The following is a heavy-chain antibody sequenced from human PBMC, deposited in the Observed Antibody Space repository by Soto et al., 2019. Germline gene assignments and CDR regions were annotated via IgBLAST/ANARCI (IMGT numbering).Heavy chain of an antibody. CDR2: ISSNSDTI. Sequence: EVQLVESGGGLVKPGRSLRLSCVASGFTADDYAMHWVRQAPGKGLEWVSGISSNSDTIDYADSVKGRFTIHRDNAKNSLFLQMNRLRPEDTALYYCAKDMKWGGMTTIHYFDSWGQGTLVTVSS. D-gene: IGHD4-17*01. CDR1: GFTADDYA. J-gene: IGHJ4*02. CDR3: AKDMKWGGMTTIHYFDS. V-gene: IGHV3-9*02.